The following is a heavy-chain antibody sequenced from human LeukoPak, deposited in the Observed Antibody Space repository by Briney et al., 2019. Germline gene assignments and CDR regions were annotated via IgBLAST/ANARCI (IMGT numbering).Heavy chain of an antibody. CDR2: ISYDGSNK. CDR1: GFTFSNYG. D-gene: IGHD2-2*01. J-gene: IGHJ6*02. CDR3: AKEKGIYCSSTDCSPGMDV. V-gene: IGHV3-30*18. Sequence: GRSLRLSCAASGFTFSNYGMHWVRQAPGKGLEWVAVISYDGSNKYYADSVKGRFAFSRDNSKNTLYLQMSSLRAEDTAVYYCAKEKGIYCSSTDCSPGMDVWGQGTTVTVSS.